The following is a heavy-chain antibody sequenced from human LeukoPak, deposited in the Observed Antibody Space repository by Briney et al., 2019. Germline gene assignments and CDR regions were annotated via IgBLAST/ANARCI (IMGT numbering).Heavy chain of an antibody. D-gene: IGHD4-17*01. CDR2: IYYSGST. V-gene: IGHV4-59*01. CDR1: GGSISSYY. Sequence: SETLSLTCTVSGGSISSYYWSWLRQPPGKGLEWIGYIYYSGSTNYNPSLKGRVTISVDTSKNQFSLKLSSVTAADTAVYYCARDSKKTDYGTYYYYGMDVWGQGTTVTVSS. J-gene: IGHJ6*02. CDR3: ARDSKKTDYGTYYYYGMDV.